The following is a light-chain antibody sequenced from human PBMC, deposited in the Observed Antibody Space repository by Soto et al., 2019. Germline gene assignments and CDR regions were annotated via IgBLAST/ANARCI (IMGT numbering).Light chain of an antibody. CDR2: GAS. Sequence: EIVLTQSPGTLSLSPGERATLSCRASQSVSNRYLAWYQQKPGQAPRLLIYGASSRATGVPDRFSGNGSGTDFTLTISRLEPEDFAVYYCQQYGSSPATFGPGTKVDIK. CDR3: QQYGSSPAT. J-gene: IGKJ3*01. V-gene: IGKV3-20*01. CDR1: QSVSNRY.